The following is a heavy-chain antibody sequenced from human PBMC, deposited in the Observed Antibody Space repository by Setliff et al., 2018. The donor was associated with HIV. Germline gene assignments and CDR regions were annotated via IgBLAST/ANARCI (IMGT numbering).Heavy chain of an antibody. CDR3: VRGHDILVPSGSFDY. J-gene: IGHJ4*02. CDR2: INHFGST. Sequence: PSETLSLTCAVYGGSFSDYFWTWIRQPTGKGLEWIGDINHFGSTNYNPSLKSRVTISVDTSKNQFSLKVNSMTAADTAVYYCVRGHDILVPSGSFDYWGQGTLVTVSS. CDR1: GGSFSDYF. V-gene: IGHV4-34*01. D-gene: IGHD6-19*01.